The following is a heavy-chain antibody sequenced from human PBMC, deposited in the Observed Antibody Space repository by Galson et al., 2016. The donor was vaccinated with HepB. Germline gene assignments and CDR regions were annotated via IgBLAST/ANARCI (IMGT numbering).Heavy chain of an antibody. CDR1: DDSIKSNDYY. D-gene: IGHD2-2*01. V-gene: IGHV4-39*01. CDR3: AGHASTSGTTWPHNWFAP. CDR2: VKNSGIT. Sequence: SETLSLTCKVSDDSIKSNDYYWAWIRQPPGKGPEWITTVKNSGITYHNPSPKSRVTVFADTSKSQFSLNLSSVTAADTAISHCAGHASTSGTTWPHNWFAPWGQGTLVAVSS. J-gene: IGHJ5*02.